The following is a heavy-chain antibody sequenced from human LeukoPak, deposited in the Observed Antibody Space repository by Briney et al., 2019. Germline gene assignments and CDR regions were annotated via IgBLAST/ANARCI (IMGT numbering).Heavy chain of an antibody. CDR1: GFTFSGYY. CDR2: INTDGSNT. J-gene: IGHJ6*02. Sequence: QPGGSLRLSCATSGFTFSGYYMHWVRQAPGKGLAWLSRINTDGSNTDYADSVKGRFTISRDNAKRTLYLQMNSLRVEDTAVYYCAREGYDYVWQTTEQDGMDVWGQGTTVTVSS. D-gene: IGHD3-16*01. CDR3: AREGYDYVWQTTEQDGMDV. V-gene: IGHV3-74*01.